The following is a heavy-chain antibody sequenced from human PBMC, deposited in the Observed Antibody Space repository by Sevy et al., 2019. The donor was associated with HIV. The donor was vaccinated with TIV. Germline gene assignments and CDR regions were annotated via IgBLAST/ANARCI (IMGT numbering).Heavy chain of an antibody. V-gene: IGHV3-30-3*01. Sequence: GGSLRLSCAASGFTFSNYAMHWVRQAPGKGLEWVAVISYDGGSKYYADSVKGRFTISRDNSKNTLYLQMNSLSAEDTAVYYCPRDGQIAAAVVAYYFDCWGQGTLVTVSS. CDR3: PRDGQIAAAVVAYYFDC. D-gene: IGHD6-13*01. CDR2: ISYDGGSK. CDR1: GFTFSNYA. J-gene: IGHJ4*02.